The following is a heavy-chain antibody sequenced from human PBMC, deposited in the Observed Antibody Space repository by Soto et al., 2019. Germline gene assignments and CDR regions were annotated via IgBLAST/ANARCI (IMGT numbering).Heavy chain of an antibody. Sequence: PVKVTCKASGGTLGSNAISWVRQAPGQGLEWMGGIIPIFGTANYAQKFQGRVTITADESTSTAYMELSSLRSEDTAVYYCAISRGGYSYGYVVYDAFDIWGQGTMVTVSS. CDR2: IIPIFGTA. J-gene: IGHJ3*02. CDR3: AISRGGYSYGYVVYDAFDI. V-gene: IGHV1-69*13. CDR1: GGTLGSNA. D-gene: IGHD5-18*01.